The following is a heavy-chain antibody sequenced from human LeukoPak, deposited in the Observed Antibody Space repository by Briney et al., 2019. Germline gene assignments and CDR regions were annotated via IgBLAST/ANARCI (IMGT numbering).Heavy chain of an antibody. V-gene: IGHV4-39*07. CDR2: IYYSGST. D-gene: IGHD6-19*01. CDR3: ARTVAGPIDY. J-gene: IGHJ4*02. CDR1: GGSISSSSYY. Sequence: TSETLSLTCTVSGGSISSSSYYWGWIRQPPGKGLEWIGSIYYSGSTYYNPSLKSRVTISVDTSKNQFSLKLSSVTAADTAVYYCARTVAGPIDYWGQGTLVTVSS.